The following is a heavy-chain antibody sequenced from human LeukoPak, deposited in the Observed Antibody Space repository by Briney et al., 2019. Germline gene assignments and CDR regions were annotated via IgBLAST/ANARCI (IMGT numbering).Heavy chain of an antibody. Sequence: PGRSLRLSCAASRFTFSSYGMHWVRQAPGKGLEWVAVIWYDGSNKYYADSVKGRFTISRDNSKNTLYLQMNSLRAEDTAVYYCASVYSYGWFDYWGQGTLVTVSS. V-gene: IGHV3-33*08. CDR1: RFTFSSYG. CDR2: IWYDGSNK. J-gene: IGHJ5*01. CDR3: ASVYSYGWFDY. D-gene: IGHD5-18*01.